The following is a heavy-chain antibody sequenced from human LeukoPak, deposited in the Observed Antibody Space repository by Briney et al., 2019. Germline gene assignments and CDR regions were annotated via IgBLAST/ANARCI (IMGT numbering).Heavy chain of an antibody. CDR2: ISSSGSTI. J-gene: IGHJ6*02. D-gene: IGHD1-20*01. CDR1: GFTFSNAW. Sequence: PGGSLRLSCAASGFTFSNAWMNWVRQAPGKGLEWVSYISSSGSTIYYADSVKGRFTISRDNAKNSLYLQMNSLRAEDTAVYYCARHNWNDFPYYYYGMDVWGQGTTVTVSS. V-gene: IGHV3-48*04. CDR3: ARHNWNDFPYYYYGMDV.